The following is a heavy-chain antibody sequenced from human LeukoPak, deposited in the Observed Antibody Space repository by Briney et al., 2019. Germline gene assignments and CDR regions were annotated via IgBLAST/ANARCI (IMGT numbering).Heavy chain of an antibody. CDR3: ARGGRLGFDP. CDR1: GGSISSNY. D-gene: IGHD3-16*01. Sequence: SETLSLTCTVSGGSISSNYWSWIRQPPGKGLEWIGYIYYSGSTNYNPSLKSRVTISVDTSKNQFSLKLSSVTAADAAVYYCARGGRLGFDPWGQGTLVTVSS. V-gene: IGHV4-59*01. J-gene: IGHJ5*02. CDR2: IYYSGST.